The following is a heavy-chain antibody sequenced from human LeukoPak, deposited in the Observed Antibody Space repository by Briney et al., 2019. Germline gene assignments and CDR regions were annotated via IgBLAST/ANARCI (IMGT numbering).Heavy chain of an antibody. CDR3: ARRVGVALDY. Sequence: SETLSLTCTVSGYSISSGYYWGWIRQPPGKGLEWIGSIYHSGSTYYNPSLKSRVTISVDTSKNQFSLKLSSVTAADTAVYYCARRVGVALDYWGQGTLVTVSS. D-gene: IGHD2-21*01. CDR1: GYSISSGYY. V-gene: IGHV4-38-2*02. CDR2: IYHSGST. J-gene: IGHJ4*02.